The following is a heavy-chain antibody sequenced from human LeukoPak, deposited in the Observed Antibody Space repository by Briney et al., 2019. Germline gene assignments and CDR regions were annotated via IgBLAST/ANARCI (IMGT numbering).Heavy chain of an antibody. Sequence: VASVKVSCKASGYTFTGYYIHWVRQAPGQGLEWMGWINPNSGGTNYAQKFQGRVTMTRDTSITTAYMELSRLRSDDTAVYYCARDHRASRSWYVDWFDPWGQGTLVTVSS. CDR2: INPNSGGT. V-gene: IGHV1-2*02. D-gene: IGHD6-13*01. CDR1: GYTFTGYY. CDR3: ARDHRASRSWYVDWFDP. J-gene: IGHJ5*02.